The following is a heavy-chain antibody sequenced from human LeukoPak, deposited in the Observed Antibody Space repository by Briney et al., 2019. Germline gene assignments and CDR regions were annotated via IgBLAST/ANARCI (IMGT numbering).Heavy chain of an antibody. V-gene: IGHV3-11*06. D-gene: IGHD1-26*01. CDR2: ISSSSSYT. J-gene: IGHJ4*02. Sequence: PGGSLRLSCAASGFTFSDYYMSWIRQAPGKGLEWVSYISSSSSYTNYADSVKGRFTISRDNAKNSLYLQMNSLRAEATAVYYCARVLPPRYSGSRTGGYYFDCWGQGTLVTVSS. CDR1: GFTFSDYY. CDR3: ARVLPPRYSGSRTGGYYFDC.